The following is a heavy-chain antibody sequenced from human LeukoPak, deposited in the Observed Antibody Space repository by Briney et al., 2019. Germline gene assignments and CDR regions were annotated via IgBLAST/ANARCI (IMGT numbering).Heavy chain of an antibody. CDR1: GFTVGYNY. Sequence: GGSLRLSCAASGFTVGYNYMTWVRQAPGKGLEWVAAIYNSGSTYYADSVKGRFTISRDNSKNTMYLQMNSLKGEDTAVYYCARRSNPPGRIDHWGPGTLVTVSS. V-gene: IGHV3-66*04. J-gene: IGHJ4*02. CDR3: ARRSNPPGRIDH. CDR2: IYNSGST. D-gene: IGHD1-14*01.